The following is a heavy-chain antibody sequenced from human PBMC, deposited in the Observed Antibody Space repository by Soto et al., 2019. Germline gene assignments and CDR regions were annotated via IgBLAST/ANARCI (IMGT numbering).Heavy chain of an antibody. CDR2: ISYDGSNK. CDR3: ASGVGVATIPYYYYYYGMDV. Sequence: QVQLVESGGGVVQPGRSLRLSCAASGFTFSSYAMHWVRQAPGKGLEWVAVISYDGSNKYYADYVKGRFTISRDNSKNTLYLQMNRLRAEDTAVYYCASGVGVATIPYYYYYYGMDVWGQGTTVTGSS. V-gene: IGHV3-30-3*01. D-gene: IGHD5-12*01. J-gene: IGHJ6*02. CDR1: GFTFSSYA.